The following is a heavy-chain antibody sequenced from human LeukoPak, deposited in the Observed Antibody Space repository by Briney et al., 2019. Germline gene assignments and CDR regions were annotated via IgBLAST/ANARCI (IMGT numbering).Heavy chain of an antibody. CDR3: ATSMSLISPLDY. V-gene: IGHV1-2*02. CDR2: IHPSTGDT. J-gene: IGHJ4*02. CDR1: GYTFSGYY. Sequence: ASVKVSCQASGYTFSGYYVHWVRQAPGQGLEWMGWIHPSTGDTKYAQNFQARVTMSTETPISTVYMELRRLTHDDAAVFYCATSMSLISPLDYWGQGTLVPVSS.